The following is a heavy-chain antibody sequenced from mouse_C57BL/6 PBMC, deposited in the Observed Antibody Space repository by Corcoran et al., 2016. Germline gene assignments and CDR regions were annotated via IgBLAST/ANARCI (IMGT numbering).Heavy chain of an antibody. J-gene: IGHJ4*01. CDR2: INTYSGVP. D-gene: IGHD2-1*01. Sequence: QIQLVQSGPELKKPGETVKISCKASGYTFTTYGMSWVKQAPGKGLKWMGWINTYSGVPTYADDFKGRFAFSLETSASTAYLQINNLKNEDTATYFCARWIYYGNYGCNSYAMDYWGQGTSVTVSS. CDR1: GYTFTTYG. V-gene: IGHV9-3*01. CDR3: ARWIYYGNYGCNSYAMDY.